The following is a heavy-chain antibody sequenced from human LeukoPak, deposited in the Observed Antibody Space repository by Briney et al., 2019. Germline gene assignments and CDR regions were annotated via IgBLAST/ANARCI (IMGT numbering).Heavy chain of an antibody. CDR1: GGSISSYY. Sequence: PSETLSLTCTVSGGSISSYYWSWIRQPPGKGLEWIGYIYYSGSTNYNPSLKSRVTISVDTSKNQFSLKLSSVTAADTAVYYCASHSISGWEHFDYWGQGTLVTVSS. D-gene: IGHD6-19*01. V-gene: IGHV4-59*01. J-gene: IGHJ4*02. CDR2: IYYSGST. CDR3: ASHSISGWEHFDY.